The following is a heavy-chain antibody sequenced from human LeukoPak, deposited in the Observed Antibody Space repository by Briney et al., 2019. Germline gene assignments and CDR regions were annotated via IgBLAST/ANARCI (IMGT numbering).Heavy chain of an antibody. D-gene: IGHD5-12*01. CDR3: ARIGAYGAFDI. Sequence: SGGSLRLSCAAFGFTFNIYAMHWVRQAPGKGLEYVSAISSNGGSTYYANSVKGRFTISRDNSKNTLYLQMGSLRAEDMAVYYCARIGAYGAFDIWGQGTMVTVSS. CDR1: GFTFNIYA. V-gene: IGHV3-64*01. J-gene: IGHJ3*02. CDR2: ISSNGGST.